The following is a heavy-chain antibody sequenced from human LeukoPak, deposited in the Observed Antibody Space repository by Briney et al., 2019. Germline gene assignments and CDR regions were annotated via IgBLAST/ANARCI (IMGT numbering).Heavy chain of an antibody. D-gene: IGHD3-22*01. J-gene: IGHJ4*02. CDR1: GGSISGYY. Sequence: SETLSLTCSVSGGSISGYYWSWIRQPPGKGLEWIGYIYYSGSTNYNPSLKSRVTISVDTSKNQFSLKLSSVTAADTAVYYCASYSNYYDSSGYYSPDYWGQGTLVTVSS. V-gene: IGHV4-59*01. CDR2: IYYSGST. CDR3: ASYSNYYDSSGYYSPDY.